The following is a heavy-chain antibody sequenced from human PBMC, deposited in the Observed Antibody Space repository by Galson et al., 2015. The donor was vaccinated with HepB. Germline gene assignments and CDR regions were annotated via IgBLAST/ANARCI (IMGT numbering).Heavy chain of an antibody. D-gene: IGHD6-19*01. J-gene: IGHJ6*03. CDR2: ISYDGSNK. CDR3: AKDDSSGWYGPPYYYYMDV. Sequence: SLRLSCAASGFTFSSYGMHWVRQAPGKGLEWVAVISYDGSNKYYADSVKGRFTISRDNSKNTLYLQMNSLRAEDTAVYYCAKDDSSGWYGPPYYYYMDVWGKGTTGTVSS. CDR1: GFTFSSYG. V-gene: IGHV3-30*18.